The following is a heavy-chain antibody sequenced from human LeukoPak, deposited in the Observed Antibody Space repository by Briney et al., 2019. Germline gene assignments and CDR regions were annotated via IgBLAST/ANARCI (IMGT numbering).Heavy chain of an antibody. V-gene: IGHV3-23*01. J-gene: IGHJ6*03. Sequence: GGSLRLSCAASGFTFKNYAVSWVRQAPGKGLEWVAAVRDGGDITYHADSVKGRFTISRDNSKSTLYLQMNSLRAEDTAVYYCAKGFLGYSISRYYYYMDVWGKGTTVTVSS. CDR3: AKGFLGYSISRYYYYMDV. CDR2: VRDGGDIT. D-gene: IGHD4-11*01. CDR1: GFTFKNYA.